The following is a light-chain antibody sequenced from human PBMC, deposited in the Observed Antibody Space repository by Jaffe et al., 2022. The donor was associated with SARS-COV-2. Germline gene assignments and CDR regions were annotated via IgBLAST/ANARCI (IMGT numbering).Light chain of an antibody. CDR2: GAS. V-gene: IGKV3-20*01. Sequence: EIVLSQSPGTLSLSPGERATLSCRASQSVSSNYLAWYQQKPGQAPRLVLYGASDRATGIPDRVSGSGSGTDFTLTISRLEPEDSAIYYCQQYGSSPITFGGGTKVEI. CDR3: QQYGSSPIT. J-gene: IGKJ4*01. CDR1: QSVSSNY.